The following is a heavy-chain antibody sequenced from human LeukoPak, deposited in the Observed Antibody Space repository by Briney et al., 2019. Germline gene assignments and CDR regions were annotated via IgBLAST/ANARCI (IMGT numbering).Heavy chain of an antibody. CDR2: IYHSGST. J-gene: IGHJ6*03. V-gene: IGHV4-38-2*01. CDR3: ARHPYSSSWYGPTSYYYYYMDV. Sequence: PSETLSLTCAVSGYSISSGYYWGWIRQPPGKGLEWIGSIYHSGSTYYNPSLKSRVTISVDTSKNQFSLKLSSVTAAATAVYYCARHPYSSSWYGPTSYYYYYMDVWGKGTTVTVSS. D-gene: IGHD6-13*01. CDR1: GYSISSGYY.